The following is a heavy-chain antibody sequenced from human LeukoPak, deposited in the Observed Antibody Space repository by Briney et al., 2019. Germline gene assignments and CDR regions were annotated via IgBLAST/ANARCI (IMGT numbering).Heavy chain of an antibody. CDR1: DYSISSGYY. V-gene: IGHV4-38-2*01. Sequence: SETLSLTCAVSDYSISSGYYWGWVRQPPGKGLEWIGHIHHSGGTFYNPSLKSRVTISVDTSKNQFSLNLSSVTAADTAVYYCARVLRGTYHFDYFDYWGQGTLVTVSS. D-gene: IGHD2/OR15-2a*01. CDR3: ARVLRGTYHFDYFDY. J-gene: IGHJ4*02. CDR2: IHHSGGT.